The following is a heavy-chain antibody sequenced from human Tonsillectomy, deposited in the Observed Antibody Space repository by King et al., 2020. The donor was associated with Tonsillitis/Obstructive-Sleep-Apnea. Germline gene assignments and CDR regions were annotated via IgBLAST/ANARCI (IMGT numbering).Heavy chain of an antibody. J-gene: IGHJ4*02. V-gene: IGHV4-34*01. CDR1: GGSFRGYN. Sequence: VQLPQWGAGLLKPSETLSLTCTVYGGSFRGYNWSWIRQSPRKGLEWIGEIDDSGSAIYNPSLESRVTISVDTSKNQFSLKLTSVTAADTAVYFCSRTPPGRFCSGGSCHRARRDFDSWGQGTLVTVSS. D-gene: IGHD2-15*01. CDR2: IDDSGSA. CDR3: SRTPPGRFCSGGSCHRARRDFDS.